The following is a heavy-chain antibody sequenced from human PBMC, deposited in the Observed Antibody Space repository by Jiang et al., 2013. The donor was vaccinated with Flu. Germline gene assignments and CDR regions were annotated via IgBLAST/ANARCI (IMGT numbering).Heavy chain of an antibody. J-gene: IGHJ4*02. CDR3: ASLERGYSGSLRGNY. CDR2: TRNKANSYTT. Sequence: SCAASGFTFSDHYIGTGSGQAPRKGAGSGLGRTRNKANSYTTEYAASVKGRFTISRDDSKNSLYLQMNSLKTEDTAVYYCASLERGYSGSLRGNYWGQGTLVTVSS. V-gene: IGHV3-72*01. D-gene: IGHD1-26*01. CDR1: GFTFSDHY.